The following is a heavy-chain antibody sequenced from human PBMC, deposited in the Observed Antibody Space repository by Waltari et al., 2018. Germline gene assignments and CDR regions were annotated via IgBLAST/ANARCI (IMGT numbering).Heavy chain of an antibody. J-gene: IGHJ4*02. Sequence: EVQLLESGGGLVQPGGSLRLSYAASGFTFSNQAMICVRQAPGKGLGWVSNNSIEGEATYYGVPVKGQFSISRDNSKNMLYLQMNSMRAEDTAVYYCAKAPRQGPNESGCYVDYWGQGTLVTVSS. D-gene: IGHD6-19*01. CDR3: AKAPRQGPNESGCYVDY. V-gene: IGHV3-23*01. CDR2: NSIEGEAT. CDR1: GFTFSNQA.